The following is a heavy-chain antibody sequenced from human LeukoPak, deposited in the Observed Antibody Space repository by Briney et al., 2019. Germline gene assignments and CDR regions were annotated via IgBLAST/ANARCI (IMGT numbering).Heavy chain of an antibody. Sequence: GASVKVSCKASGGTFSSYAISWVRQAPGQGLEWMGGIIPIFGTANYAQKFQGRVTITADESTSTAYMELSSLRSEDTAVYYSARGEARMIAAAHWGQGTLVTVSS. CDR2: IIPIFGTA. D-gene: IGHD3-22*01. J-gene: IGHJ4*02. CDR3: ARGEARMIAAAH. V-gene: IGHV1-69*13. CDR1: GGTFSSYA.